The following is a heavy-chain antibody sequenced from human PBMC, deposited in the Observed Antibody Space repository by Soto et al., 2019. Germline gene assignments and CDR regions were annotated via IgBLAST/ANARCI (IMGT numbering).Heavy chain of an antibody. D-gene: IGHD2-15*01. CDR1: GFTLSSCG. CDR3: ARCSGNRCYSYGVDV. CDR2: ISSGGDTI. V-gene: IGHV3-48*02. Sequence: PGGSLRLSCAASGFTLSSCGMNWVRQAPGKGLEWVSYISSGGDTIYYADSVKGRFTISRDNAKNSLFLQMNSPRDEDTAVYYCARCSGNRCYSYGVDVWGQGTTVTVSS. J-gene: IGHJ6*02.